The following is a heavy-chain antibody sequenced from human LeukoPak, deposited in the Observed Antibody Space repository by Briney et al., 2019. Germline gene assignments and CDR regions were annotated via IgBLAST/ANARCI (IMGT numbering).Heavy chain of an antibody. Sequence: SETLSLTCTVSGGSISSYYWSWIRQPPGKGLEWIGYIYYSGSTNYNPSLKSRVTISVDTSKNQFSLKLSSVTAADTAVYYCARSQQPPFFDYWGQGTLVTVSS. D-gene: IGHD6-13*01. CDR3: ARSQQPPFFDY. CDR2: IYYSGST. CDR1: GGSISSYY. V-gene: IGHV4-59*01. J-gene: IGHJ4*02.